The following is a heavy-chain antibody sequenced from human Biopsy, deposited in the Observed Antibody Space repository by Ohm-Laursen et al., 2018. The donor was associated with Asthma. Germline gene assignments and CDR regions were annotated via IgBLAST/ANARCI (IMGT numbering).Heavy chain of an antibody. CDR2: ISVYNGNT. CDR3: ARVVDYSLYYGIDV. J-gene: IGHJ6*02. D-gene: IGHD2-15*01. Sequence: SVKVSCKTSGYTFNSAGITWVRQAPGQGLEWMGWISVYNGNTKVAQKLQDRVTMITDTSTSTAYMELRSLRSEDTAVYFCARVVDYSLYYGIDVWGQGTTVTVS. V-gene: IGHV1-18*01. CDR1: GYTFNSAG.